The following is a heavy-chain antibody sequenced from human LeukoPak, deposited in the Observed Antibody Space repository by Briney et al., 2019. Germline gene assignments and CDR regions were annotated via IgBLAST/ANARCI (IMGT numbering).Heavy chain of an antibody. Sequence: SQTLSLTCTVSGGSISSGSYYWSWIRQPAGRGLEWIGRIYTSGSTNYNPFLKSRVTISVDTSKNQFSLKLSSVTAADTAVYYCAREGQVFWSGYYPDYYYYYMDVWGKGTTVTVSS. CDR1: GGSISSGSYY. CDR2: IYTSGST. D-gene: IGHD3-3*01. J-gene: IGHJ6*03. CDR3: AREGQVFWSGYYPDYYYYYMDV. V-gene: IGHV4-61*02.